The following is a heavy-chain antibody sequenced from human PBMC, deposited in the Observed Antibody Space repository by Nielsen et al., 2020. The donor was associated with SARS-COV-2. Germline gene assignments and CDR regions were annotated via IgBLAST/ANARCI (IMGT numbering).Heavy chain of an antibody. D-gene: IGHD4-17*01. Sequence: GSLRLSCTVSGGSISSYYWSWIRQPPGKGLEWIGYIYYSGSTNYNPSLKSRVTISVDTSKNQFSLKLSSVTAADTAVYYCASTPLYGDYVDYWGQGTLVTVSS. J-gene: IGHJ4*02. CDR2: IYYSGST. V-gene: IGHV4-59*12. CDR1: GGSISSYY. CDR3: ASTPLYGDYVDY.